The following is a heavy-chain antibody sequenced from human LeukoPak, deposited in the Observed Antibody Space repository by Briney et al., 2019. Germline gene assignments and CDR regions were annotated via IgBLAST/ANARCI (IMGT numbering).Heavy chain of an antibody. CDR1: GFTFSSYG. V-gene: IGHV3-30*02. J-gene: IGHJ6*03. D-gene: IGHD1-14*01. CDR2: IRYDGSNK. Sequence: GGSLRLSCAASGFTFSSYGMHWVRQAPGKGLEWVAFIRYDGSNKYYADSVKGRFTISRDNSKNTLYLQMNSLRAEDTAVYYCARGTGYYYYMDVWGKGTTVTVSS. CDR3: ARGTGYYYYMDV.